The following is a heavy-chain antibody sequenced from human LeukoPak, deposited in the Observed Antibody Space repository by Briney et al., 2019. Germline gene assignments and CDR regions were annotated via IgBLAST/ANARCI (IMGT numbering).Heavy chain of an antibody. D-gene: IGHD1-14*01. CDR1: GGRIRSSTYY. J-gene: IGHJ4*02. V-gene: IGHV4-39*07. CDR3: ARDRRHRSSVVGDLAYYFDY. Sequence: KTSETLSLACTVSGGRIRSSTYYWGWMRQSPGKGLEWIGSINDSGDTNYNPSLESRATISVDTSKNEFSLTLSSVTAADTAVYYCARDRRHRSSVVGDLAYYFDYWGQGTLVTVSS. CDR2: INDSGDT.